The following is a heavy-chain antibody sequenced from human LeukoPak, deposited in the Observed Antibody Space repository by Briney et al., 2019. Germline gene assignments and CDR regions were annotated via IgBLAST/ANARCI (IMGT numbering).Heavy chain of an antibody. CDR3: ARRGSGNYYYFDY. D-gene: IGHD1-26*01. CDR1: GFTFSGSA. J-gene: IGHJ4*02. Sequence: GGSLRLSCEASGFTFSGSATHWVRQASGKGLEWVGRIRSKANSYATAYTASVEGRFTISRDDSKNTAYLQMNSLKSEDTAAYYCARRGSGNYYYFDYWGQGTLVTVSS. CDR2: IRSKANSYAT. V-gene: IGHV3-73*01.